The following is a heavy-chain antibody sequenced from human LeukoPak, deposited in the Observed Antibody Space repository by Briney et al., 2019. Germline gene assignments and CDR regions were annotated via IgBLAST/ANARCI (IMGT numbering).Heavy chain of an antibody. CDR3: ARTYNGSSHFDS. J-gene: IGHJ4*02. Sequence: PGGSLRLSCAASGFSFSSHYMNWVRQAPGGGLEWVSSISSSGGYIYSADSEKGRFTISRDNAKNSVYLHMNSLRAEDTAVYYCARTYNGSSHFDSWGQGTLVTVSS. V-gene: IGHV3-21*01. CDR2: ISSSGGYI. CDR1: GFSFSSHY. D-gene: IGHD1-26*01.